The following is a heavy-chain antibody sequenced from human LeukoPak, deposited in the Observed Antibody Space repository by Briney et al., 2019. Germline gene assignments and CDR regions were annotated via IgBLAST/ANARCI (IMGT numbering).Heavy chain of an antibody. CDR3: AKDYEYYYGSGSYYNV. Sequence: GGSLRLPCAASGFTFDDYAMHWVRQAPGKGLEWVSGISWNSGSIGYADSVKGRFTISRDNAKNSLYLQMNSLRAEDTALYYCAKDYEYYYGSGSYYNVWGQGTLVTVSS. J-gene: IGHJ4*02. V-gene: IGHV3-9*01. D-gene: IGHD3-10*01. CDR1: GFTFDDYA. CDR2: ISWNSGSI.